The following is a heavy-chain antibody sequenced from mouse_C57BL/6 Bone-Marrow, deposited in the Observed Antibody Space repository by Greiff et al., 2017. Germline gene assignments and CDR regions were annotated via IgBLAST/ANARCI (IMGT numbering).Heavy chain of an antibody. D-gene: IGHD2-2*01. V-gene: IGHV2-2*01. CDR1: GFSLTSYG. CDR3: ARNIGYLLYWYFDV. J-gene: IGHJ1*03. Sequence: VQLQQSGPGLVQPSQRLSITCTVSGFSLTSYGVHWVRQSPGKGLEWLGVIWSGGSTDYNAAFISRLSISKDNSKSQVFFKMNSLQADDTAIYYCARNIGYLLYWYFDVWGTGTTVTVSS. CDR2: IWSGGST.